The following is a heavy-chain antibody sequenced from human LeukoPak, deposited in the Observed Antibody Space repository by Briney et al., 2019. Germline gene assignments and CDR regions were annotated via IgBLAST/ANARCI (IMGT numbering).Heavy chain of an antibody. CDR1: GGSISSGSYY. Sequence: SETLSLTWTVSGGSISSGSYYWSWIRQPTGKGRGWIGRIYTSGSTNYNPSLKSRVTISVDTSKNQFSLKLSSVTAADTAVYYCARGAYPRVGLSWFDPWGQGTLVTVSS. CDR2: IYTSGST. D-gene: IGHD6-25*01. V-gene: IGHV4-61*02. CDR3: ARGAYPRVGLSWFDP. J-gene: IGHJ5*02.